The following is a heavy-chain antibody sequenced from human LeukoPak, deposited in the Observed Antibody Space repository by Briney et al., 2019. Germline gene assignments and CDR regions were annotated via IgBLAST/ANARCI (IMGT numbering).Heavy chain of an antibody. CDR3: ARFGEVYGDYGGYWFDP. CDR1: GGSISSYY. V-gene: IGHV4-59*04. Sequence: SETLSLTCTVSGGSISSYYWSWIRQPPGKGLEWIGYIYYSGTTSYNPSLKSRVTISVDTSKNQFSLKLSSVTAADTAVYFCARFGEVYGDYGGYWFDPWGQGTLVIVSS. CDR2: IYYSGTT. J-gene: IGHJ5*02. D-gene: IGHD4-17*01.